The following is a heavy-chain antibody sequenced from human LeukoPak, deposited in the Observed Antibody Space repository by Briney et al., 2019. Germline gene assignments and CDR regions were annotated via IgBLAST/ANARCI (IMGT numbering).Heavy chain of an antibody. D-gene: IGHD2-15*01. Sequence: SETLSLTCTVSGGSISSYYWSWIRQPPGKGLEWIGYIYYSGSTNYNPSLKSRVTISVDTSKNQFSLKLSSVTAADTAVYYCARASPLLGYCSGGSCFTTGLDYWGQGTLVTVSS. CDR1: GGSISSYY. V-gene: IGHV4-59*08. CDR3: ARASPLLGYCSGGSCFTTGLDY. CDR2: IYYSGST. J-gene: IGHJ4*02.